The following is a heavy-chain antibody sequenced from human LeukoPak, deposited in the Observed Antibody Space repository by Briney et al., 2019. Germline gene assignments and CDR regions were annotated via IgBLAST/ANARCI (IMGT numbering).Heavy chain of an antibody. CDR1: AFTFDDNT. Sequence: GGSLILSCAASAFTFDDNTMNWVRQAPGKGLGWVSLITWDGDSTYYADSVKGRFTISRDNSKNSPYLQMNSLRTEDTAFYYCVKDFGYCIGGSCPAFDLWGEGTLVTVSS. CDR3: VKDFGYCIGGSCPAFDL. D-gene: IGHD2-15*01. V-gene: IGHV3-43*01. J-gene: IGHJ4*02. CDR2: ITWDGDST.